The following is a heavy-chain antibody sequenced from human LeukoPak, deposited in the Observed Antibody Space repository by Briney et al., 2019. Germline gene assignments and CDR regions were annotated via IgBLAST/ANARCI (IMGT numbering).Heavy chain of an antibody. CDR3: ARNNDYYDSSGYYGPPGYYFDC. D-gene: IGHD3-22*01. V-gene: IGHV4-34*01. J-gene: IGHJ4*02. CDR2: INHSGST. Sequence: SETLSLTCVVYGGSFSGYYWSWIRQPPGKGLEWIGEINHSGSTNYNPSLKSRVTISVDTSKNQFSLKLSSVTAADTAVYYCARNNDYYDSSGYYGPPGYYFDCWGQGTLVTVSS. CDR1: GGSFSGYY.